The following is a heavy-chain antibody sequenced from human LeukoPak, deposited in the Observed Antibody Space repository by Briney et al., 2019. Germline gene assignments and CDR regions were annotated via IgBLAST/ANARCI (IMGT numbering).Heavy chain of an antibody. CDR1: GFTFSNAW. Sequence: GGPLRLSCAASGFTFSNAWMSWVRQAPGKGLEWVGRIKSKTDGGTTDYAAPVKGRFTISREDSKNTLYLQMNSLKTEDTAVYYCVGSFWSGYYSGYYFDNWGQGTLVTVSS. CDR3: VGSFWSGYYSGYYFDN. D-gene: IGHD3-3*01. J-gene: IGHJ4*02. CDR2: IKSKTDGGTT. V-gene: IGHV3-15*01.